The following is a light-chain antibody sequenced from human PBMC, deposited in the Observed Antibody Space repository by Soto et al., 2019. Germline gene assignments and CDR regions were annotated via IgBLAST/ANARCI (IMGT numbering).Light chain of an antibody. CDR1: QSVSSSY. J-gene: IGKJ5*01. CDR2: GAS. Sequence: EIVLTQSPGTLSLSPGERATLSCRASQSVSSSYLAWYQQKPGQAPRLLIYGASNRATGIPDRFSGSGSGTDFTLTISRLEPEDFAVYYCQQYGNSPITFGQGTRLEI. V-gene: IGKV3-20*01. CDR3: QQYGNSPIT.